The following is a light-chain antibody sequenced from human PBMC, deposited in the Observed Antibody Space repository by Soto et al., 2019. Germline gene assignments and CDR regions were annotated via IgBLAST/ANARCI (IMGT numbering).Light chain of an antibody. CDR1: QGIRSY. V-gene: IGKV1-8*01. CDR3: QQYYSYLLWT. Sequence: AIRMTQSPSSLSASTGDRVTITCRASQGIRSYLAWYKQKPGKAPKLLIYAASTLQSGVPSRFSGSGSGTDFTLTISCLQSEDFATYYCQQYYSYLLWTFGQGTKVEIK. CDR2: AAS. J-gene: IGKJ1*01.